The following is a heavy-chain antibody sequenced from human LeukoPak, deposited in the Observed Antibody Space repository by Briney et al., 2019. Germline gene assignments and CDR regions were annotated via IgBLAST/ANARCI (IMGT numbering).Heavy chain of an antibody. CDR1: GGTFSSYA. D-gene: IGHD1-26*01. Sequence: SVKVSCKASGGTFSSYAISWVRQAPGQGLEGMGGIIPIFGTANYAQKFRGRVTITTDESTSTAYLELSSLRSEDTAVYYCARAHVGYYYYYMDVWGKGTTVTVSS. V-gene: IGHV1-69*05. CDR2: IIPIFGTA. CDR3: ARAHVGYYYYYMDV. J-gene: IGHJ6*03.